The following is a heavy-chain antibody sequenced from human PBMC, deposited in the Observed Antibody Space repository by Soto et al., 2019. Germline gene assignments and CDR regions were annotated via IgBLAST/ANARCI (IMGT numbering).Heavy chain of an antibody. CDR3: VRDRRMDVVHRFDS. V-gene: IGHV1-2*02. D-gene: IGHD2-15*01. CDR1: GYPFTDYY. J-gene: IGHJ5*01. Sequence: GGSVKVSFKASGYPFTDYYVHWVRQAPGQGLEWMGWIRPITGGTNYAQKFRGRVTMTSDTSISTAYMDLSSLRSDDMAVYYCVRDRRMDVVHRFDSWGQGTMVTVSS. CDR2: IRPITGGT.